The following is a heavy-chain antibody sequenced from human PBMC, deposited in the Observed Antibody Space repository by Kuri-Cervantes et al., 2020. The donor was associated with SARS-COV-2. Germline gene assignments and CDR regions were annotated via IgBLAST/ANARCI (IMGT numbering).Heavy chain of an antibody. J-gene: IGHJ5*02. Sequence: GSLRLSCTVSGGSISSHYWSWIRQPPGKGLEWIGYIYYSGSTNYNPSLKSRVTISVDTSKNQFSLKLSPVTAADTAVYYCARVGPQYDPNWFDPWGQGTLVTVSS. CDR2: IYYSGST. CDR3: ARVGPQYDPNWFDP. V-gene: IGHV4-59*11. CDR1: GGSISSHY. D-gene: IGHD3-3*01.